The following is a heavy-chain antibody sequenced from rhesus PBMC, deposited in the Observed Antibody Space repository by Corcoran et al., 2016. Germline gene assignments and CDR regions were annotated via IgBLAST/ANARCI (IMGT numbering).Heavy chain of an antibody. D-gene: IGHD2-27*01. CDR2: IYGGSGST. Sequence: QVQLQESGPGLVKPSETLSLTCAVSGGSFSSSWWSWIRQSPGTGLEWIGYIYGGSGSTSSNPSLKSRVTSSTDTSKNQFSLKLSSVTAADTALYYCARLRGGYCSGIYCYSWYFDLWGPGTPIPISS. J-gene: IGHJ2*01. CDR3: ARLRGGYCSGIYCYSWYFDL. V-gene: IGHV4-147*01. CDR1: GGSFSSSW.